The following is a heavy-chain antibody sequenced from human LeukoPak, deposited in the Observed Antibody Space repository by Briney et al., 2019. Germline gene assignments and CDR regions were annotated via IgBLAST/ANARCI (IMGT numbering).Heavy chain of an antibody. D-gene: IGHD2-21*01. CDR1: GYTFSDYD. CDR3: ARVVMKAFYYYYMGV. CDR2: MNPTSGDT. V-gene: IGHV1-8*01. J-gene: IGHJ6*03. Sequence: GASVTVSCKASGYTFSDYDVNWVRQAPGQGLEWMGWMNPTSGDTGYAQKFQGRVTMTRSMSRNTAYMELSRLRSEDTAVYFCARVVMKAFYYYYMGVWGKGTTISISS.